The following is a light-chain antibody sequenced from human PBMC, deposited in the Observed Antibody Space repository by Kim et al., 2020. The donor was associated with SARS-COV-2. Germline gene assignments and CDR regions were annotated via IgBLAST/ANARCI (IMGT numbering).Light chain of an antibody. Sequence: DIQMTQSPSTLSASVGDRVTISCRASQSISSWLAWYQQKPGKAPNLLIYESSSLESGVPSRFSGSGSGTEFTLTISCLQSEDFATYYCQQYYSYPYTFGQGTKLEI. CDR2: ESS. CDR3: QQYYSYPYT. J-gene: IGKJ2*01. V-gene: IGKV1-5*03. CDR1: QSISSW.